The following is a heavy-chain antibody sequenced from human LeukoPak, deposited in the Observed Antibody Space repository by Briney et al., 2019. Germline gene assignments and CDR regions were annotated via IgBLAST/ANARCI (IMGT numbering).Heavy chain of an antibody. J-gene: IGHJ4*02. Sequence: GGSLRLSCAASGFAFRDYYMGWIRQAPGRGLEWVSYISDSGTTQYYADSVKGRFTISRDNAKSSLYLQMNSLRADDTAVYYCVAGAVVASHYWGQGTLVTVSS. CDR3: VAGAVVASHY. V-gene: IGHV3-11*01. CDR2: ISDSGTTQ. D-gene: IGHD2-15*01. CDR1: GFAFRDYY.